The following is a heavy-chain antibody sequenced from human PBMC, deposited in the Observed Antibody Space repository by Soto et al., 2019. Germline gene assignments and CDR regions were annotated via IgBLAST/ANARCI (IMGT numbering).Heavy chain of an antibody. CDR2: ISVDGRND. CDR3: AKEGHTSGRCGCFNI. Sequence: XGSLRLSCEASGFTLSSSFMHWVRQAPGKRLEWLSVISVDGRNDLHAGAVKGRFTISRDISKNMVYLQMNELRPDDTAMYFCAKEGHTSGRCGCFNIWGQGTMVTVSS. CDR1: GFTLSSSF. J-gene: IGHJ3*02. D-gene: IGHD6-19*01. V-gene: IGHV3-30*18.